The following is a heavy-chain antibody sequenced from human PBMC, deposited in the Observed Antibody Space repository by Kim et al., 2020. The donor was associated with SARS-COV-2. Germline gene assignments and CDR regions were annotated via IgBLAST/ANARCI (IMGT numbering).Heavy chain of an antibody. V-gene: IGHV3-43*02. Sequence: GGSLRLSCAASGFTFDDYAMHWVRQAPGKGLEWVSLISGDGGSTYYADSVKGRFTISRDNSKNSLYLQMNSLRTEDTALYYCAKDMVDTAMAEYFDYWGQGTLVTVSS. J-gene: IGHJ4*02. CDR1: GFTFDDYA. CDR3: AKDMVDTAMAEYFDY. CDR2: ISGDGGST. D-gene: IGHD5-18*01.